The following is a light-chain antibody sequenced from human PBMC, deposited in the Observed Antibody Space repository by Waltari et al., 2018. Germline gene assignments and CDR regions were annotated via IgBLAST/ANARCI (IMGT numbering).Light chain of an antibody. CDR1: QSVGSK. Sequence: EIEMTQSPATLSVSPGERATLSCRASQSVGSKLAWYQQKPGQAPRLLIYDAYTRATGIPARFSGSGSGTEFTLTISSLQSDDFAVYHCLQYSYWPPWTFGQGTKVEIK. V-gene: IGKV3-15*01. J-gene: IGKJ1*01. CDR2: DAY. CDR3: LQYSYWPPWT.